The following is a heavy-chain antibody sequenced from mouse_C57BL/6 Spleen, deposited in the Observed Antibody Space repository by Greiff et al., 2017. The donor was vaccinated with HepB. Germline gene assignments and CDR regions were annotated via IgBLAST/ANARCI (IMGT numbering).Heavy chain of an antibody. CDR1: GYAFSSSW. J-gene: IGHJ4*01. Sequence: QVQLQQSGPELVKPGASVKISCKASGYAFSSSWMNWVKQRPGKGLEWIGRIYPGDGDTNYNGKFKGKATLTADKSSSTAYMQLSSLTSEDSAVYFCARWFYDYDEGDYWGQGTSVTVSS. V-gene: IGHV1-82*01. D-gene: IGHD2-4*01. CDR2: IYPGDGDT. CDR3: ARWFYDYDEGDY.